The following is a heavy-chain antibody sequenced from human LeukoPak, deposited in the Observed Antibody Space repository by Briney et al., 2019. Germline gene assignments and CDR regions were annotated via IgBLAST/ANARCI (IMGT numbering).Heavy chain of an antibody. Sequence: GGSLRLSCAASGFTFSSYEMNWVRQAPGKGLEWVSYISTSSSIIYYADSVKGRFTISRDNAKNSLYLQMNSLRAEDTALYYCARDQPRRSDTPLDYWGQGTLVTVSS. CDR1: GFTFSSYE. V-gene: IGHV3-48*01. J-gene: IGHJ4*02. CDR3: ARDQPRRSDTPLDY. CDR2: ISTSSSII. D-gene: IGHD1-14*01.